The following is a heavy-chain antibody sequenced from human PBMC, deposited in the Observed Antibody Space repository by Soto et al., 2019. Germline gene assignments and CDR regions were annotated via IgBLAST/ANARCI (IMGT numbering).Heavy chain of an antibody. CDR3: ARGGYCSGNSCPAYYYYYYGMDV. CDR1: GGSVSSGSYY. V-gene: IGHV4-61*03. D-gene: IGHD2-15*01. CDR2: IYYTGNS. Sequence: SETLSLTCTVSGGSVSSGSYYWSWIRQPPGKGLEWIGYIYYTGNSNYNPSLKNRVTMSVDTSKNHFSLKLSSVTAADTAVYYCARGGYCSGNSCPAYYYYYYGMDVWGQGTTGTV. J-gene: IGHJ6*02.